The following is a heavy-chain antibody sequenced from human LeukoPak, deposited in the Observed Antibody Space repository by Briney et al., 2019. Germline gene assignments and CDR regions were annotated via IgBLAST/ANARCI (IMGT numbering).Heavy chain of an antibody. V-gene: IGHV3-23*01. D-gene: IGHD3-3*01. CDR3: ASGQFWSGYYYDY. J-gene: IGHJ4*02. CDR1: GFTFSSYA. CDR2: VSGNGYSAEAT. Sequence: GGSLRLSCAASGFTFSSYAMSWVRQAPGKGLEWVSSVSGNGYSAEATYYADSVKGRFSISRDNAKNTLYLQMNSLRAEDTAVYYCASGQFWSGYYYDYWGQGTLVTVSS.